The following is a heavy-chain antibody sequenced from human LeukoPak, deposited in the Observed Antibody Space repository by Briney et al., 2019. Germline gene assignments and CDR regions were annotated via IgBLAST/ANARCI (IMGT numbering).Heavy chain of an antibody. CDR3: VRSLPGTLLRGYGMDV. Sequence: GESLQISCQTSGYTFTSYWIGWVRQTPGKGLECMGVIFPRDSDARYSPSFQGQVAISADKSTNTAHLHWGSLKASDTAMYYCVRSLPGTLLRGYGMDVWGPGTTVTVS. CDR2: IFPRDSDA. J-gene: IGHJ6*02. CDR1: GYTFTSYW. V-gene: IGHV5-51*01. D-gene: IGHD3-10*01.